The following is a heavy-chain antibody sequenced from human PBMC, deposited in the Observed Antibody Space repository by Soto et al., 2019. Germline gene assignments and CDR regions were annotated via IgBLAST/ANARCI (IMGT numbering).Heavy chain of an antibody. J-gene: IGHJ4*02. CDR1: GYTFSNFA. CDR3: ARSIVATTGDE. Sequence: ASVKVSCKASGYTFSNFAMHWVRQAPGQRLEWMGWISPGNGNTKYSQTLQGRVTMTTDTSASTAYMELRSLRSDDTAVYYCARSIVATTGDEWGQGTLVTVSS. V-gene: IGHV1-3*01. CDR2: ISPGNGNT. D-gene: IGHD5-12*01.